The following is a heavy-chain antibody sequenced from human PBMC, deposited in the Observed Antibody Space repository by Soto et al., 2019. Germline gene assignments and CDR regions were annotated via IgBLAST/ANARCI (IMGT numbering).Heavy chain of an antibody. CDR2: INPNSGGT. V-gene: IGHV1-2*02. Sequence: ASVKVSCKASGYTFTGYYMHWVRQAPGQGLEWMGWINPNSGGTNYAQKFQGRVTMTRDTSISTAHMELSRLRSDDTAVYYCARGGHYYDSSGYYPSRKDNYYYGMDVWGQGTTVTVSS. D-gene: IGHD3-22*01. CDR3: ARGGHYYDSSGYYPSRKDNYYYGMDV. J-gene: IGHJ6*02. CDR1: GYTFTGYY.